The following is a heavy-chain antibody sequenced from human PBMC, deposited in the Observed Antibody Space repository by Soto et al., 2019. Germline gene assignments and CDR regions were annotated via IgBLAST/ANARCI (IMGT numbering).Heavy chain of an antibody. CDR3: ARDPANYDFWSGYYTLHGMDV. Sequence: EVQLVESGGGLVQPGGSLRLSCAASGFTFSSYSMNWVRQAPGTGLEWVSYISSSSSTIYYADSVKGRFTISRDNAKNSLYLQMNSLIDEDTAVYYCARDPANYDFWSGYYTLHGMDVWGQGTTVTVSS. CDR1: GFTFSSYS. V-gene: IGHV3-48*02. CDR2: ISSSSSTI. D-gene: IGHD3-3*01. J-gene: IGHJ6*02.